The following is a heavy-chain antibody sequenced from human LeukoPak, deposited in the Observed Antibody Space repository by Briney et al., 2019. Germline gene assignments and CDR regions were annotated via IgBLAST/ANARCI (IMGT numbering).Heavy chain of an antibody. CDR3: AKVVVGAGLSPANYTLFDY. V-gene: IGHV3-30*18. CDR2: ISCDGSNK. J-gene: IGHJ4*02. Sequence: PGGSLRLSCAVSGFTYRSHAMSWVRQAPGKGLEWVAVISCDGSNKYYADSVKGRFTISRDNSKNTLYLQMNSLRAEDTAVYYCAKVVVGAGLSPANYTLFDYWGQGTLVTVSS. D-gene: IGHD1-26*01. CDR1: GFTYRSHA.